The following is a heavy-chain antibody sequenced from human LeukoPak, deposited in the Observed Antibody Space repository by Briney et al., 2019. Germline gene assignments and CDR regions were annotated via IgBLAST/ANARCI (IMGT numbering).Heavy chain of an antibody. CDR3: ARGLYDYVWGSYRPPFDY. Sequence: SETLSLTCAVYGGSFSGYYWSWIRQPPGKGLEWIGEINHSGSTNYNPSLKSRVTISVDTSKNQFSLELSSVTAADTAVYYCARGLYDYVWGSYRPPFDYWGQGTLVTVSS. J-gene: IGHJ4*02. D-gene: IGHD3-16*02. CDR2: INHSGST. CDR1: GGSFSGYY. V-gene: IGHV4-34*01.